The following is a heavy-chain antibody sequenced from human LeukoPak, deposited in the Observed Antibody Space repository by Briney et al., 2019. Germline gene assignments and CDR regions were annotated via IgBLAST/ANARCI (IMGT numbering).Heavy chain of an antibody. J-gene: IGHJ6*02. CDR1: GGTFSRYA. CDR3: ARSIAARHYYYYGMDV. D-gene: IGHD6-6*01. Sequence: SVKVSCKASGGTFSRYAIGWVRQAPGQGLEWMGRIIPIFGIANYAQKFQGRVTITADKSTSTAYMELSSLRSEDTAVYYCARSIAARHYYYYGMDVWGQGTTVTVPS. V-gene: IGHV1-69*04. CDR2: IIPIFGIA.